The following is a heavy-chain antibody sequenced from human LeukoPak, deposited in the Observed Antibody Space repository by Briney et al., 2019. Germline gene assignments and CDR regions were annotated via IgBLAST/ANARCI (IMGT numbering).Heavy chain of an antibody. Sequence: GGSLRLSCAASGFTFSSYAMSWVRQAQGKGLEWVSAISGSVGSTYYADSVKGRFTFSRDNSKNTLYLQMNSLRAEDTAVYYCAKYVATVPTHYYYYALDVWGQGTTVTVSS. D-gene: IGHD4-11*01. CDR3: AKYVATVPTHYYYYALDV. J-gene: IGHJ6*02. V-gene: IGHV3-23*01. CDR2: ISGSVGST. CDR1: GFTFSSYA.